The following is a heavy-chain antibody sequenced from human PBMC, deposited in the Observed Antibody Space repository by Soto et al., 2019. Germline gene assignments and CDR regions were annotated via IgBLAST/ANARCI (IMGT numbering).Heavy chain of an antibody. Sequence: GGSLRLSCAASGFTFSGYWMSWVRQAPGKGLEWVANIEPDGSEKYYVDSVKGRFTISRDNAKNTLSLQLNSLRAEDTAVYYCARLSFYDSAPFDPWGLGTLVTVSS. D-gene: IGHD3-16*01. V-gene: IGHV3-7*03. CDR3: ARLSFYDSAPFDP. CDR2: IEPDGSEK. CDR1: GFTFSGYW. J-gene: IGHJ5*02.